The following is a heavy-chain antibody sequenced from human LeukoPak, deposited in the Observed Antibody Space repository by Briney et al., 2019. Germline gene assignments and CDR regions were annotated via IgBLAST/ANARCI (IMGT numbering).Heavy chain of an antibody. Sequence: ASVKVSCKASGYTFTSYDINWVRQAPGQGLEWMGWISAYNGNTNYAQKLQGRVTMTTDTSTSTAYMELRSLRSDDTAVYYCARVGSYDFWSGYYPYYFDYWGQGTLVTVSS. CDR1: GYTFTSYD. J-gene: IGHJ4*02. D-gene: IGHD3-3*01. CDR3: ARVGSYDFWSGYYPYYFDY. V-gene: IGHV1-18*01. CDR2: ISAYNGNT.